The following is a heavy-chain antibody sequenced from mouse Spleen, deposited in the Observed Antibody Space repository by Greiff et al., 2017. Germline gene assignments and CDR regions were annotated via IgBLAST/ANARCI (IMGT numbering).Heavy chain of an antibody. D-gene: IGHD1-1*01. Sequence: EVKVEESGGGLVKLGGSLKLSCAASGFTFSSYYMSWVRQTPEKRLEWVATISSGGGSTYYPDSVKGRFTISRDNAKNTLYLQMSSLNSEDTAVYYCARDGYYYGSSGYFDVWGAGTTVTVSS. CDR3: ARDGYYYGSSGYFDV. CDR2: ISSGGGST. CDR1: GFTFSSYY. J-gene: IGHJ1*01. V-gene: IGHV5-9*04.